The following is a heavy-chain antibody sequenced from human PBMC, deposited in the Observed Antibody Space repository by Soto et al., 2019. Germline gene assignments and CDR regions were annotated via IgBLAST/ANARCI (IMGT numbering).Heavy chain of an antibody. Sequence: SETLSLTCTVSGGSISSGDYYWNWIRQSPGKDLEWIGYIYYSGSTSYNPSLKSRVTISVDTSKNQFSLQVSSVTAADTAVYYCARGFDILTFGFCLDYWGQGTLVTVSS. V-gene: IGHV4-30-4*01. CDR1: GGSISSGDYY. CDR2: IYYSGST. CDR3: ARGFDILTFGFCLDY. D-gene: IGHD3-9*01. J-gene: IGHJ4*02.